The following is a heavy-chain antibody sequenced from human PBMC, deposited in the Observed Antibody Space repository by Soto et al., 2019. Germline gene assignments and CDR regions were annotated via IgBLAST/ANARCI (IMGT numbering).Heavy chain of an antibody. Sequence: GGSLRLSCAVSGFSFSDYYMNWIRQAPGKGLEWLSYISSTATYTNYADSVRGRFTISRDSAKNSLYLDMNGLRAEDTAVYYCARARLVVEGRFDYWGQGTLVTVPQ. V-gene: IGHV3-11*06. CDR1: GFSFSDYY. J-gene: IGHJ4*02. CDR2: ISSTATYT. CDR3: ARARLVVEGRFDY. D-gene: IGHD3-22*01.